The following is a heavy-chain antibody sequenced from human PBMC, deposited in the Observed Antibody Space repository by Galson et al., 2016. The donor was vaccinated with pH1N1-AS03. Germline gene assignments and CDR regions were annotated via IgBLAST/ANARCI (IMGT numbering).Heavy chain of an antibody. D-gene: IGHD6-13*01. CDR2: ISGNGFST. CDR1: GFTFSSYA. Sequence: SLRLSCAAAGFTFSSYAMYWVRQAPGKGLEYVSVISGNGFSTYYANSVKGRFTISRDNSKNTLYLQMGSLRTEDMAVYYCARGPVSYSNYWFPPPDYWGQGTTVTVSS. J-gene: IGHJ6*02. CDR3: ARGPVSYSNYWFPPPDY. V-gene: IGHV3-64*01.